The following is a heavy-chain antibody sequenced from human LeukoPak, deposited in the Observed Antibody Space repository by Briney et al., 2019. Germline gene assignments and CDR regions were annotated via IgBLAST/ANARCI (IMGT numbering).Heavy chain of an antibody. J-gene: IGHJ4*02. CDR1: GYTFAAYY. Sequence: GASVKVSCKASGYTFAAYYVHWMRQAPGQGLEWMGFIKPNSGGTLYAQMFQGRVTMTRDTSINTAYMELSRLTSDDTAVYYCARLEGTTATRGDWGQGTLVTVSS. CDR2: IKPNSGGT. D-gene: IGHD4-11*01. CDR3: ARLEGTTATRGD. V-gene: IGHV1-2*02.